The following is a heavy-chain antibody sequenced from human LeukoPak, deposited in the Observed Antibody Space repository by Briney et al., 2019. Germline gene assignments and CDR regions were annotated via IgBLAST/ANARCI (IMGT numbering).Heavy chain of an antibody. CDR2: INSDGSSL. CDR1: GFTFSSYW. CDR3: ARVVGVTEGWGYFDY. V-gene: IGHV3-74*01. J-gene: IGHJ4*02. D-gene: IGHD2-21*02. Sequence: AGGSLRLSCAASGFTFSSYWVQWVRQAPGKGLVWISRINSDGSSLSYADSVKGRLTSSRDNPKNTVYLQMNSLRVEDTAVYYCARVVGVTEGWGYFDYWGQGALVTVSS.